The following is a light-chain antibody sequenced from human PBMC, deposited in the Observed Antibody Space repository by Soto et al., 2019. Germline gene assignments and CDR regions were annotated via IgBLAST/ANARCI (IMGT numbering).Light chain of an antibody. V-gene: IGLV2-23*01. J-gene: IGLJ1*01. Sequence: QSALTQPASVSGSPGQSITISCTGTSSDVIIYNLVSWYQQRPGKAPKLMIYEGIKRPSGVSNRFSGSTSGNSASLTISGLHAEDAADYYCCSYVRSSTSYVFGSGTQLTVL. CDR2: EGI. CDR1: SSDVIIYNL. CDR3: CSYVRSSTSYV.